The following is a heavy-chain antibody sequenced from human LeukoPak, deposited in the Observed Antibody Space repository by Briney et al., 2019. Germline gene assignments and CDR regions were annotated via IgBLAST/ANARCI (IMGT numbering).Heavy chain of an antibody. CDR3: ALWEIDHYAFDF. CDR1: GYSFTDYY. D-gene: IGHD3-10*01. Sequence: ASVKVSCKASGYSFTDYYMHWVRQAPGQGLEWMGWINPNSGGTNYAQKFQGRVTMTRDTSISTAYMELNRLRSDDTAVYYCALWEIDHYAFDFWGQGTMVTVSS. V-gene: IGHV1-2*02. J-gene: IGHJ3*01. CDR2: INPNSGGT.